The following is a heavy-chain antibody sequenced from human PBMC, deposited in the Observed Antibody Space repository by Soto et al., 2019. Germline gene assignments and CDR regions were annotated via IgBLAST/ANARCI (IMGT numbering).Heavy chain of an antibody. CDR1: GFTVSSNY. CDR3: AKSGGYCSGGSCYSFDY. Sequence: EVQLVESGGGLVQPGGSLRLSCAAPGFTVSSNYMSWVRQAPGKGLEWVSVIYSGGSTYYADSVKGRFTISRHNSKNTLYLQMNSLRAEDTAVYYCAKSGGYCSGGSCYSFDYWGQGTLVTVSS. J-gene: IGHJ4*02. D-gene: IGHD2-15*01. CDR2: IYSGGST. V-gene: IGHV3-53*04.